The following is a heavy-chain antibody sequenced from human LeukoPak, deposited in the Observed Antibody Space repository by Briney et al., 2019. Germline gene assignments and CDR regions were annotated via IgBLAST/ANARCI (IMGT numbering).Heavy chain of an antibody. Sequence: ASVKVSCKASGYTFTSYDINWVRQATGQGLEWMGWMNPNSGNTDYAQKFQGRVTMTRNTSISTAYMELSSLRSEDTAVYYCARKRFSGSVYNWFDPWGQGTLVTVSS. CDR2: MNPNSGNT. D-gene: IGHD1-26*01. CDR3: ARKRFSGSVYNWFDP. J-gene: IGHJ5*02. CDR1: GYTFTSYD. V-gene: IGHV1-8*01.